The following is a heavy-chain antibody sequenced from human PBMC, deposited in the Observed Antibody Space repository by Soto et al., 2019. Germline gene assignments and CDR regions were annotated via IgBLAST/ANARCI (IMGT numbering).Heavy chain of an antibody. CDR2: INHSGST. Sequence: SETLSLTCAVYGGSFSGYYWSWIRQPPGKGLEWIGEINHSGSTNYNPSLKSRVTISVDTSKNQFSLKLSSVTAADTAVYYCARRGFRYYYYYMDVWGKGTTVTVSS. CDR1: GGSFSGYY. J-gene: IGHJ6*03. V-gene: IGHV4-34*01. D-gene: IGHD3-10*01. CDR3: ARRGFRYYYYYMDV.